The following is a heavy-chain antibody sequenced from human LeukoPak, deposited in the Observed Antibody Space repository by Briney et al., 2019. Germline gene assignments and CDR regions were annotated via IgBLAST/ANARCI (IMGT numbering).Heavy chain of an antibody. V-gene: IGHV3-23*01. CDR2: ISGGGGST. CDR3: ARDSRRSYYYDSSGYLDY. Sequence: GGSLRLSCAASGFTFSSSAMSWVRQAPGKGLEWVSSISGGGGSTSYADSVKGRFTISRDNSKNTLYLQMNSLRAEDTAVYYCARDSRRSYYYDSSGYLDYWGQGTLVTVSS. J-gene: IGHJ4*02. CDR1: GFTFSSSA. D-gene: IGHD3-22*01.